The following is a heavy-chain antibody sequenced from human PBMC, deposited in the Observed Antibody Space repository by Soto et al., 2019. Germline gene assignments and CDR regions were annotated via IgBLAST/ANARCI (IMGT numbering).Heavy chain of an antibody. J-gene: IGHJ5*02. V-gene: IGHV3-23*01. CDR2: ISSIGITT. Sequence: RSLGLSCPASVFTLSNYAMAWVRHAPGKGLEWVSIISSIGITTYYSDSVKGRFSISRDNSKSTLYLQMNSLRAEDTALYFCAKYLPASPTTAAWLDPCAQGPLVNVS. CDR1: VFTLSNYA. CDR3: AKYLPASPTTAAWLDP. D-gene: IGHD1-26*01.